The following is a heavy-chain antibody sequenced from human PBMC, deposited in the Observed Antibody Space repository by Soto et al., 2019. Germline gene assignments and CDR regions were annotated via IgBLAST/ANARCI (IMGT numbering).Heavy chain of an antibody. J-gene: IGHJ6*02. V-gene: IGHV4-30-2*01. CDR2: IYHRGST. CDR1: GGAISSGGYS. D-gene: IGHD4-17*01. Sequence: QLQLQESGSVLVKPSQTLSLTCSVSGGAISSGGYSWSWIRQPPGKGLEWIGYIYHRGSTYYNPSLKSRVTISVDRSKNQFALKLSAVTAADTAVDYCASGDYVRYYYGMDVWGQGTTVTVSS. CDR3: ASGDYVRYYYGMDV.